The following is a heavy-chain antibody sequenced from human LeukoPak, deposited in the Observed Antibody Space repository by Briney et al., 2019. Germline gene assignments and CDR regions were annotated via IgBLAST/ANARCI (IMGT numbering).Heavy chain of an antibody. CDR1: GFTFSSYS. J-gene: IGHJ4*02. CDR2: ISSSSSYI. CDR3: ARDLRYFDWPMSDY. D-gene: IGHD3-9*01. V-gene: IGHV3-21*01. Sequence: GGSLRLSCAASGFTFSSYSMNWVRQASGKGLEWVSSISSSSSYIYYADSVKGLFTISRDNAKNSLYLQMNSLRAEDTAVYYCARDLRYFDWPMSDYWGQGTLVTVSS.